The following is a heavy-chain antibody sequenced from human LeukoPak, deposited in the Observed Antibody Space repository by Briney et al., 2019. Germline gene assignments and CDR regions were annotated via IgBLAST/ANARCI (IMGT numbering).Heavy chain of an antibody. J-gene: IGHJ4*02. CDR1: GYTFTSYY. CDR3: AREDPDCSSTSCYPY. Sequence: GASVKVSCKASGYTFTSYYMHWVRQAPGQGLEWMGWINPNSGGTNYAQKFQGRVTMTRDTSISTAYMELSRLRSDDTAVYYCAREDPDCSSTSCYPYWGQGTLVTVSS. D-gene: IGHD2-2*01. V-gene: IGHV1-2*02. CDR2: INPNSGGT.